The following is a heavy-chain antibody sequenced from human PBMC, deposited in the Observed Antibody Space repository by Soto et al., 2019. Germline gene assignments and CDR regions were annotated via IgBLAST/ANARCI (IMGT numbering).Heavy chain of an antibody. V-gene: IGHV3-11*01. CDR1: GFTFSDYY. CDR2: ISSSGSTI. CDR3: ARDRHGITGTPYYYYGMDV. Sequence: GGSLRLSCAASGFTFSDYYMSWIRQAPGKGLEWVSYISSSGSTIYYADSVKGRFTISRDNAKNSLYLQMNSLRAEDTAVYYCARDRHGITGTPYYYYGMDVWGQGTTVTVSS. D-gene: IGHD1-7*01. J-gene: IGHJ6*02.